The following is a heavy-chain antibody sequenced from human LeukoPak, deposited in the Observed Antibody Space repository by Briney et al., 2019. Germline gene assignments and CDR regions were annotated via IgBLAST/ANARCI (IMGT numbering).Heavy chain of an antibody. D-gene: IGHD3-10*01. CDR1: GGSISSYY. CDR3: AREGGSGSYGIDY. J-gene: IGHJ4*02. Sequence: SETLSLTCTVSGGSISSYYWSWIRQPPGKGLEWIGYIYYSGSTNYNPSLKSRVTISVDTSKNQFSLKLSSVTAADTAVYYCAREGGSGSYGIDYWGQATLVTVSS. V-gene: IGHV4-59*01. CDR2: IYYSGST.